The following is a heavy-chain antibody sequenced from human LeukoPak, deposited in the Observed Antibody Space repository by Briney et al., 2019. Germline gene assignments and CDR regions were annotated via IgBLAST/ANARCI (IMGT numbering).Heavy chain of an antibody. CDR3: VRGVSYAFDI. Sequence: GGSLRLSCAASGFTLSSYPMHWVRQAPGKGLVWVSRINPDGSSTTYADSVKSRFTISRDNAKNTLYLQMNSLRADDTAVYYCVRGVSYAFDIWGQGTMVTVSS. D-gene: IGHD2-8*01. V-gene: IGHV3-74*01. CDR1: GFTLSSYP. CDR2: INPDGSST. J-gene: IGHJ3*02.